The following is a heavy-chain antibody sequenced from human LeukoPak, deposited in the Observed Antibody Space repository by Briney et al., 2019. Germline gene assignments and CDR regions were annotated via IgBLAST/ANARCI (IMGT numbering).Heavy chain of an antibody. Sequence: PSETLSLTCTVSGGSISSYYWSWIRQPPGKGLEWIGYIYYSGSTNYNPSLKSRVTISVDTSKNQFSLKLSSVTAADTAVYYCARDRGMATIDYWDQGTLVTVSS. CDR2: IYYSGST. V-gene: IGHV4-59*01. J-gene: IGHJ4*02. D-gene: IGHD5-24*01. CDR3: ARDRGMATIDY. CDR1: GGSISSYY.